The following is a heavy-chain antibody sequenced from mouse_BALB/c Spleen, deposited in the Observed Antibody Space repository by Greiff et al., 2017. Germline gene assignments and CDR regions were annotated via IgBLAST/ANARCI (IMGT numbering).Heavy chain of an antibody. CDR3: TRNSWFAY. D-gene: IGHD2-1*01. J-gene: IGHJ3*01. CDR2: IRLKSDNYAT. CDR1: GFTFSSYW. V-gene: IGHV6-6*02. Sequence: EVKLVESGGGLVQPGGSMKLSCVASGFTFSSYWMSWVRQSPEKGLEWVAEIRLKSDNYATHYAESVKGKFTISRDDSKSRLYLQMNSLRAEDTGIYYCTRNSWFAYWGQGTLVTVSA.